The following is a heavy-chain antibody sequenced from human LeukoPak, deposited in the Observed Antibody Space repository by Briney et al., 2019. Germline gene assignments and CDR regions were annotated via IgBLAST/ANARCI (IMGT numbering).Heavy chain of an antibody. D-gene: IGHD2-2*01. CDR3: AKCEVVPAAMLWTPDY. CDR1: GFTFSSYE. Sequence: PGGSLRLSCAASGFTFSSYEMNWVRQAPGKGLEWVSYISSSGSTIYHADSVKGRFTISRDTAKNSLYLQMNSLRAEDTAVYYCAKCEVVPAAMLWTPDYWGQGTLVTVSS. CDR2: ISSSGSTI. V-gene: IGHV3-48*03. J-gene: IGHJ4*02.